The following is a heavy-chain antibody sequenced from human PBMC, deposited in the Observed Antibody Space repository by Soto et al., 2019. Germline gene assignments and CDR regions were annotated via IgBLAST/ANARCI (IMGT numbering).Heavy chain of an antibody. CDR3: ARDYYDSSGYYYASYFDY. V-gene: IGHV3-23*01. CDR2: VSGSGGSI. CDR1: GFTFSSYA. D-gene: IGHD3-22*01. J-gene: IGHJ4*02. Sequence: PGGSLRLSCAASGFTFSSYAMSWVRQAPGKGLEWVSAVSGSGGSIYYADSVKGRFTISRDNSKNTLYLQMNSLRAEDTAVYYCARDYYDSSGYYYASYFDYWGQGTLVTV.